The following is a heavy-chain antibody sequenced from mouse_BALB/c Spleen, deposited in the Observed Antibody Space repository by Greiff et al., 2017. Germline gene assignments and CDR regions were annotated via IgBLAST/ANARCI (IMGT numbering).Heavy chain of an antibody. J-gene: IGHJ4*01. CDR3: ARRGGGNRRAMDY. Sequence: VQLQESAAELARPGASVKMSCKASGYTFTSYTMHWVKQRPGQGLEWIGYINPSSGYTEYNQKFKDKTTLTADKSSSTAYMQLSSLTSEDSAVYYCARRGGGNRRAMDYWGQGTSVTVSS. V-gene: IGHV1-4*02. CDR1: GYTFTSYT. D-gene: IGHD2-1*01. CDR2: INPSSGYT.